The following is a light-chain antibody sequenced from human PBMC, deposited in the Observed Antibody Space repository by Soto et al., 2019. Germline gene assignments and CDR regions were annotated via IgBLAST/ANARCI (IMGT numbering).Light chain of an antibody. V-gene: IGLV2-14*01. CDR1: SSDDRY. J-gene: IGLJ3*02. CDR3: TSYTDNRVWV. CDR2: QAT. Sequence: QSVLTQPASVSGSPGQSITISCTGTSSDDRYVSWYQQHPGEAPKLMISQATNRPSGVSDRFSGSKSGNTASLTISGLQADDEADYYCTSYTDNRVWVFGGGTKLTVL.